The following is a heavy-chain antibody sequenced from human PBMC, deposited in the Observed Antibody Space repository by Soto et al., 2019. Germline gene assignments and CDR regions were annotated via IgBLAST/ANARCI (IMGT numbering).Heavy chain of an antibody. J-gene: IGHJ2*01. D-gene: IGHD4-17*01. CDR1: GGTFSSYA. Sequence: QVQLVQSGAEVKKPGSSVKVSCKASGGTFSSYAISWVRQAPGQGLEWMGGIIPIFGTANYAQKFQGRVTITADESTSTAYMELSSLRSEDTAVYYCARDGDYGGNFGYFDLWGRGTLVTVSS. CDR3: ARDGDYGGNFGYFDL. CDR2: IIPIFGTA. V-gene: IGHV1-69*01.